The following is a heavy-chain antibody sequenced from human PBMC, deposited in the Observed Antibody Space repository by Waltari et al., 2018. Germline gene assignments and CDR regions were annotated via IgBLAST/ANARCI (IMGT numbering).Heavy chain of an antibody. Sequence: EVQLVESGGGLVKPGGSLRLSCAASGFTFSSYSMNWVRQAPGKGLEWVSSISSSSSYIYYADSVKGRFTISRDNAKNSLYLQMNSLRAEDTAVYYCAGEVTARPQRWFDPWGQGTLVTVSS. J-gene: IGHJ5*02. V-gene: IGHV3-21*01. CDR1: GFTFSSYS. CDR3: AGEVTARPQRWFDP. D-gene: IGHD6-6*01. CDR2: ISSSSSYI.